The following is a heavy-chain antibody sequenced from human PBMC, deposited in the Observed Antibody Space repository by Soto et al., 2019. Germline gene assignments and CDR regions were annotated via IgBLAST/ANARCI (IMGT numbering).Heavy chain of an antibody. J-gene: IGHJ6*02. D-gene: IGHD2-8*02. V-gene: IGHV3-9*01. CDR2: ISWNSGTI. CDR1: GFTFSSYA. CDR3: AKSTGGTANGMGV. Sequence: PGGSLRLSCAASGFTFSSYAMSWVRQVPGKGLEWVSGISWNSGTIGYADSVKGRFTISRDNAKNSLYLQMNSLRAEDTALYYCAKSTGGTANGMGVWGQGTTVTVSS.